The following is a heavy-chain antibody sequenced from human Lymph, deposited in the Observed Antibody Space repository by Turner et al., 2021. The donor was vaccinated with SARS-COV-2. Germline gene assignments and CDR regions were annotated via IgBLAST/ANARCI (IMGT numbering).Heavy chain of an antibody. J-gene: IGHJ4*02. D-gene: IGHD4-4*01. CDR1: GFTFSSYG. CDR3: AKEGAVNTVTGLDY. V-gene: IGHV3-30*18. CDR2: ISYDGSNK. Sequence: QVQLVESGGGVVQPGRSLRLSCAASGFTFSSYGMHWVRQAPGKGLEWVAVISYDGSNKKYADPVKGRFTISRDNSKNTLYLQMNSLRAEDTAVYYCAKEGAVNTVTGLDYWGKGTLVTVSS.